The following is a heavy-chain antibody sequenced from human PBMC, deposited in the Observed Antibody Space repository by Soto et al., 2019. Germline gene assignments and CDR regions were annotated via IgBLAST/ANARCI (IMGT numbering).Heavy chain of an antibody. V-gene: IGHV1-18*01. CDR3: ARDVNYYDSSGDYYGGKRRGHLFDS. CDR2: ISAYNGNT. CDR1: GYTFTSYG. Sequence: ASVKVSCKASGYTFTSYGISWVRQAPGQGLEWMGWISAYNGNTNYAQKLQGRVTMTTDTSTSTAYMELRSLRSDDTAVYYCARDVNYYDSSGDYYGGKRRGHLFDSWGQGSLVTVSS. J-gene: IGHJ5*01. D-gene: IGHD3-22*01.